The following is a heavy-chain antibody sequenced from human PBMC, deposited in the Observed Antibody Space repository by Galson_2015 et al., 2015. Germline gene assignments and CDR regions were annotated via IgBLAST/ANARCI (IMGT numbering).Heavy chain of an antibody. Sequence: SVKVSCKASGYTFTSYYMYWVRQAPGQGLEWMGIINPSGDSTNHAQKFQDRLTMTRDTSTSTVYMELSSLRSEDTAVYYCARDRSIAVPAAPHDPLDYWGQGTLVTVSS. V-gene: IGHV1-46*01. D-gene: IGHD2-2*01. J-gene: IGHJ4*02. CDR1: GYTFTSYY. CDR2: INPSGDST. CDR3: ARDRSIAVPAAPHDPLDY.